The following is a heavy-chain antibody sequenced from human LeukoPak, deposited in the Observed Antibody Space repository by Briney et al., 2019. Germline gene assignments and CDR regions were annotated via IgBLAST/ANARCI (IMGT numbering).Heavy chain of an antibody. Sequence: GASVKVSCKASGGTFSSYAISWVRQAPGQGLVWMGGIIPIFGTANYAQKFQGRVTITTDESTSTAYMELSSLRSEDTAVYYCARGESIPTMCEHWGQGTLVTVSS. CDR1: GGTFSSYA. D-gene: IGHD2-2*02. CDR3: ARGESIPTMCEH. J-gene: IGHJ1*01. V-gene: IGHV1-69*05. CDR2: IIPIFGTA.